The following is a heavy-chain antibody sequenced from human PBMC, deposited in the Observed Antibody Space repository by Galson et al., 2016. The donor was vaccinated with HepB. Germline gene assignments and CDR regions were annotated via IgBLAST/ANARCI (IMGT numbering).Heavy chain of an antibody. CDR2: IYNGGRI. CDR1: EFTFSSSW. CDR3: ARARRFFDWLLSPGSPSKNYYFDC. Sequence: SLRLSCAGSEFTFSSSWLPWVRQAPGTGLEWLSIIYNGGRIYYADSVKGRFTISRDNSENTLYLQMNSLRAEDTAVYYCARARRFFDWLLSPGSPSKNYYFDCWGQGTLVTVSS. V-gene: IGHV3-53*01. J-gene: IGHJ4*02. D-gene: IGHD3-9*01.